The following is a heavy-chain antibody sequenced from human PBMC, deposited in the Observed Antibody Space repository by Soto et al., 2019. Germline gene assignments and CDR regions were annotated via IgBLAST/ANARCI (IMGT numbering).Heavy chain of an antibody. Sequence: QVQLVQSGAEVKKPGSSVKVSCKSSGGTFSSYAISWVRQAPGQGLEWMGGIVPIFDTADYAQRFQGRVTITADKSTSTAYMELSSLRSEDTVVYYCARGGGGYCSSTSCYRSMDVWGQGTTVTVSS. CDR3: ARGGGGYCSSTSCYRSMDV. J-gene: IGHJ6*02. V-gene: IGHV1-69*06. CDR2: IVPIFDTA. D-gene: IGHD2-2*01. CDR1: GGTFSSYA.